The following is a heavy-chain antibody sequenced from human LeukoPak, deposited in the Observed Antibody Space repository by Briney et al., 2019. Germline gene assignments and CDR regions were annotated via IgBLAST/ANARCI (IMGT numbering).Heavy chain of an antibody. Sequence: SETLSLTCTVSGGSISSGDYYWSWIRQPPGKGLEWIGYIYYSGSTNYNPSLKSRVTISVDTSKNQFSLKLSSVTAADTAVYYCARGYSYGYRPMDYWGQGTLVTVSS. CDR1: GGSISSGDYY. J-gene: IGHJ4*02. CDR3: ARGYSYGYRPMDY. CDR2: IYYSGST. V-gene: IGHV4-61*08. D-gene: IGHD5-18*01.